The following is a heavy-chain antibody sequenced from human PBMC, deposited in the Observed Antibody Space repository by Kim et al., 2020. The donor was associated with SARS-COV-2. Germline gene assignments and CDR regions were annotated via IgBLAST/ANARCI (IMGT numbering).Heavy chain of an antibody. V-gene: IGHV4-31*03. J-gene: IGHJ4*02. CDR2: IYNTVST. Sequence: SETLSLTCTVSGDSVTSNVYYWSWVRQPPGKGLEWIGYIYNTVSTYYNPSLRSRATISVDTSKNQFSLRLTSVTAADTGVYFCAREYYGSGGVFDYWGPGTLVTVSS. CDR3: AREYYGSGGVFDY. D-gene: IGHD3-10*01. CDR1: GDSVTSNVYY.